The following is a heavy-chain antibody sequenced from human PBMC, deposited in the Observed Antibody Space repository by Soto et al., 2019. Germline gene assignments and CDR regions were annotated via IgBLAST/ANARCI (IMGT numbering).Heavy chain of an antibody. CDR1: GGSISSSSYY. Sequence: SETLSLTFIVSGGSISSSSYYWGWIRQPPGKGLEWIGSIFYSGSTHYSPSLKSRVTISVDTSKNQFSLKLSSVTAADTAVYYCARHVQYSYNYVDVWGQGTTVT. CDR2: IFYSGST. D-gene: IGHD5-18*01. CDR3: ARHVQYSYNYVDV. V-gene: IGHV4-39*01. J-gene: IGHJ6*02.